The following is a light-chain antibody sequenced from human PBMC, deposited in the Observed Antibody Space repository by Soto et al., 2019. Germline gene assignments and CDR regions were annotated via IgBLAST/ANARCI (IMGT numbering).Light chain of an antibody. CDR1: SSDIGGYNY. CDR2: EVN. V-gene: IGLV2-14*01. Sequence: QSVLTQPASVSGSPGQSITISCTGTSSDIGGYNYVSWYQHHPGKAPKLMIYEVNNRPSGVFTRFSGSKSGNTASLAISGLQAEDEADYYCSSYTSSSTHVVFGGGTQLTVL. CDR3: SSYTSSSTHVV. J-gene: IGLJ2*01.